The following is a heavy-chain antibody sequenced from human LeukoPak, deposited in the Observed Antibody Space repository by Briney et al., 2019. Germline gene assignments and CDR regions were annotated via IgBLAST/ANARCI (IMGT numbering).Heavy chain of an antibody. Sequence: ASVKVSCKASGYTFTSSYINWVRQAPGQRLEWMGWISAYNGRTNYAQKFQGRVTMTTDSSASTAYMDLTSLRSDDTAVYYCARGGTYYPCIDYWGQGTLVTVSS. CDR3: ARGGTYYPCIDY. V-gene: IGHV1-18*01. CDR2: ISAYNGRT. CDR1: GYTFTSSY. J-gene: IGHJ4*02. D-gene: IGHD1-26*01.